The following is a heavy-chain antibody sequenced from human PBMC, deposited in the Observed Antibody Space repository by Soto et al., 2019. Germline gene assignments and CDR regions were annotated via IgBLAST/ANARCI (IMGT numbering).Heavy chain of an antibody. D-gene: IGHD1-1*01. J-gene: IGHJ3*02. V-gene: IGHV3-15*01. CDR1: GFTFSNAW. Sequence: EVQLVESGGGLEKPGGSLRLSCAASGFTFSNAWMSWVRQAPGKGLEWVGRIKSKTDGGTTDYAAPVKGRFTISRDDSKNTLYLQMNSLKTEDTAVYYCTTEMATTTGHAFDIWGQGTMVTVSS. CDR2: IKSKTDGGTT. CDR3: TTEMATTTGHAFDI.